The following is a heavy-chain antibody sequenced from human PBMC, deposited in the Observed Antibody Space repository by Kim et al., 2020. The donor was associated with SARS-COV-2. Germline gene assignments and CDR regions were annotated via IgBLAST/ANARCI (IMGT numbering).Heavy chain of an antibody. D-gene: IGHD5-12*01. Sequence: ADGVKGRFTVSRDNAKNTLYLQMNSLRAEDTAVYYCTRGSAGSGYGWWFDPWGQGALVTVS. V-gene: IGHV3-74*01. CDR3: TRGSAGSGYGWWFDP. J-gene: IGHJ5*02.